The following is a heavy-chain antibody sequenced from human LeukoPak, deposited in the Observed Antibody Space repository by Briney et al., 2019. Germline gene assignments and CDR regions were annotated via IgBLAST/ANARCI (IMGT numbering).Heavy chain of an antibody. CDR3: ARGVRYYDFWSGYYNPYYFDY. CDR2: INHSGST. CDR1: GGSFSGYY. D-gene: IGHD3-3*01. J-gene: IGHJ4*02. Sequence: SETLSLTCDVYGGSFSGYYWSWIRQPPGKGLEWIGEINHSGSTNYNPSLKSRVTISVDTSKNQFSLKLSSVTAADTAVYYCARGVRYYDFWSGYYNPYYFDYWGQGTLVTVSS. V-gene: IGHV4-34*01.